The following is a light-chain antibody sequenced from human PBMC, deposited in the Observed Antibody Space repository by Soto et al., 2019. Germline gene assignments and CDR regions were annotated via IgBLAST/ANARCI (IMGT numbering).Light chain of an antibody. CDR2: EVS. CDR1: ISDVGAYNY. CDR3: SSFTSSSTLEVV. Sequence: QSALTQPASVSGSPGQSITISCTGTISDVGAYNYVSWYQQHPGKAPKLMIYEVSNRPSGVSYRFSGSKSGNTASLTISGLQAEDEADYYCSSFTSSSTLEVVFGGGTKLTVL. V-gene: IGLV2-14*01. J-gene: IGLJ3*02.